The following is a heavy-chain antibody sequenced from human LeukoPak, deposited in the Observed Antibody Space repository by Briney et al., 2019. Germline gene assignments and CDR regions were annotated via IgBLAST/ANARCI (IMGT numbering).Heavy chain of an antibody. CDR3: ARGRSLYYGSGSYFPFDY. CDR1: GGSFSGYY. V-gene: IGHV4-34*01. CDR2: INHSGST. J-gene: IGHJ4*02. D-gene: IGHD3-10*01. Sequence: SETLSLTCAVYGGSFSGYYWSWIRQPPGKGLEWTGEINHSGSTNYNPSLRSRGTISVETSKNQFSLKLSSVTAADTAVYYCARGRSLYYGSGSYFPFDYWGQGTLVTVSS.